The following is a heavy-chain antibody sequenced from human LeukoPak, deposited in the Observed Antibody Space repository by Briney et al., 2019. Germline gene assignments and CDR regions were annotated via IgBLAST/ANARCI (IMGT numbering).Heavy chain of an antibody. Sequence: GGSLRLSCAVSGITLSNYGMSWVRQAPGKGLEWVAGISDRGGRTNYADSVKGRFTISRDNPRNTLYLQMNSLSADDTAVYFCAKRGVVIRVILVGFHKEAYYFDSWGQGALVTVSS. V-gene: IGHV3-23*01. CDR2: ISDRGGRT. J-gene: IGHJ4*02. CDR3: AKRGVVIRVILVGFHKEAYYFDS. CDR1: GITLSNYG. D-gene: IGHD3-22*01.